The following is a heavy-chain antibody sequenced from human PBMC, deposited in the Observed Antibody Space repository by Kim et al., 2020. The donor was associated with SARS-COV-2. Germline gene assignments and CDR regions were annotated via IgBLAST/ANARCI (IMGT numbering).Heavy chain of an antibody. Sequence: TYAQGFTGRFVFSLDTSVSTAYLQISSLKAEDTAVYYCARGSGSGWYYFDYWGQGTLVTVSS. CDR3: ARGSGSGWYYFDY. D-gene: IGHD6-19*01. J-gene: IGHJ4*02. V-gene: IGHV7-4-1*02.